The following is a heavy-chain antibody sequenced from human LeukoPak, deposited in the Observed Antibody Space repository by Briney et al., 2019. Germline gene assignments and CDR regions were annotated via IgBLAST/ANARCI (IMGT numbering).Heavy chain of an antibody. CDR2: IYYSGST. Sequence: PSETLSLTCTVSGGSISSSSYYWGWIRQPPGKGLEWIGSIYYSGSTYYNPSLKNRVTISIDTSKNQFSLKLSSVTAADTAVYYCAGVGWQWLSKGAFDIWGQGTMVTVSS. CDR1: GGSISSSSYY. D-gene: IGHD6-19*01. CDR3: AGVGWQWLSKGAFDI. J-gene: IGHJ3*02. V-gene: IGHV4-39*01.